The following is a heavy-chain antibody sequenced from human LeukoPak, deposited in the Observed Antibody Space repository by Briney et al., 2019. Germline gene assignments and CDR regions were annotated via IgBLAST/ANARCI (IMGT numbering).Heavy chain of an antibody. D-gene: IGHD1-26*01. J-gene: IGHJ4*02. CDR1: GFTFTKGW. V-gene: IGHV3-15*01. CDR2: IKSKTDGETT. Sequence: GGSLRLSCAASGFTFTKGWMNWVRQAPGKGLEWVGRIKSKTDGETTDYAAPVNGRFTISRDDSKNTLYLQMSSLKIEDTAVYYCTTDLDSGSYFDYWGQGTLVTVSS. CDR3: TTDLDSGSYFDY.